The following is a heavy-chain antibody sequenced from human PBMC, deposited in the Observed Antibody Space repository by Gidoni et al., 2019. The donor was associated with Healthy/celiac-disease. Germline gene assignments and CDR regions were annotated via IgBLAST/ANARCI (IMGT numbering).Heavy chain of an antibody. V-gene: IGHV3-33*08. Sequence: QVQLVEPGGGVVQPGWSLRLSCAASGFTFSSCGMHWVRQAPGKGLEWVALIWYDGSNKYYADSVKGRFTISRDNSKNTLYLQMNSLRAEDTAVYYCARAAAAGPHDAFDIWGQGTMVTVSS. CDR3: ARAAAAGPHDAFDI. CDR2: IWYDGSNK. J-gene: IGHJ3*02. CDR1: GFTFSSCG. D-gene: IGHD6-13*01.